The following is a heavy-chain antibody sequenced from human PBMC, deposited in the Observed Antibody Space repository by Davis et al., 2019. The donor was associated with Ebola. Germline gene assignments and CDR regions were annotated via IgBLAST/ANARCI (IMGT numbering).Heavy chain of an antibody. CDR3: VRGWLRSKFDY. V-gene: IGHV6-1*01. CDR1: GDSVSGNNGA. D-gene: IGHD5-12*01. Sequence: HPQTPSLTCAISGDSVSGNNGAWNCTRQSPARGLEWLGRTYYYRSKSYIDYAESVKSRIIINPDTSKNQLSLQVNSVTPEDTAVYYCVRGWLRSKFDYWGQGTLVTVSS. CDR2: TYYYRSKSYI. J-gene: IGHJ4*02.